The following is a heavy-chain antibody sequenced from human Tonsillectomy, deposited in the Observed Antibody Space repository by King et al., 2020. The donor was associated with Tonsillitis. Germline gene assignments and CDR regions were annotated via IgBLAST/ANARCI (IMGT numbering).Heavy chain of an antibody. CDR2: ISDSYSTI. J-gene: IGHJ6*02. Sequence: VQLVESGGGLVQPGGSLRLSCAASGFTLRSYSVNWVRQAPGKGLEWVSYISDSYSTIYYADSVKGRFIISRDNAKNSLYLQMNSLRAEDTALYYCARAGGRGAAGYYYGMDVWGQGTTVTVSS. CDR1: GFTLRSYS. V-gene: IGHV3-48*01. CDR3: ARAGGRGAAGYYYGMDV. D-gene: IGHD3-16*01.